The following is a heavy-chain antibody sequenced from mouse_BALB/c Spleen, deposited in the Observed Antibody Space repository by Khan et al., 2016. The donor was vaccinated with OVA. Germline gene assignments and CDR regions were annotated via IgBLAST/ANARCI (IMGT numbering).Heavy chain of an antibody. CDR3: ARGNYYGYYFDY. CDR1: GYSITSNYA. V-gene: IGHV3-2*02. Sequence: EVELVESGPGLVKPSQSLSLTCTVTGYSITSNYAWNWIRQFPGNKLEWMGYISYSDSTSYNPSLKSRISVTRDTSQNQFFLQLNSVTTEDTATYYCARGNYYGYYFDYWGQDTTLTVSS. J-gene: IGHJ2*01. D-gene: IGHD1-1*01. CDR2: ISYSDST.